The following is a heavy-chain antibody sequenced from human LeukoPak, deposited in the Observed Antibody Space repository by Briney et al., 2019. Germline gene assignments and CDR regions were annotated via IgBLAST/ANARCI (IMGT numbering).Heavy chain of an antibody. CDR3: AKDPPTIIVVVPAARDRQDDY. CDR2: ISGSGGST. CDR1: GFTFSSYA. V-gene: IGHV3-23*01. Sequence: GGSLRLSCAASGFTFSSYAMSWVRQAPGKGLEWVSAISGSGGSTYYADSVKGRFTISRDNSKNTLYLQMNSLRAEDTAVYYCAKDPPTIIVVVPAARDRQDDYWGQGTLVTVSS. J-gene: IGHJ4*02. D-gene: IGHD2-2*01.